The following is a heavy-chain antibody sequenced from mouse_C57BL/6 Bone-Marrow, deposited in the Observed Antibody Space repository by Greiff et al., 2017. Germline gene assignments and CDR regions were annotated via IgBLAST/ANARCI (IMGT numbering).Heavy chain of an antibody. J-gene: IGHJ3*01. CDR3: AREGGYYGAY. CDR1: GFNIKDYY. CDR2: IDPEDGET. D-gene: IGHD1-1*01. V-gene: IGHV14-2*01. Sequence: QLQQSGAELVKPGASVKLSCTASGFNIKDYYMHWVKQRTEQGLEWIGRIDPEDGETKYAPKFPGKATITADTSSNTAYLQLSSLTSEDTAVYYCAREGGYYGAYWGQGTLVTVSA.